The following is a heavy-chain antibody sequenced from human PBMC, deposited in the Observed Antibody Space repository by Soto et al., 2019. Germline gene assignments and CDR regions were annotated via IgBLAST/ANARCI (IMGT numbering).Heavy chain of an antibody. V-gene: IGHV3-30*18. CDR2: ISYDGTNK. CDR1: GFTFSTYG. Sequence: QVQLVESGGGEVQPGRSLTISCAAPGFTFSTYGMHWVRQTPGKGLAWVAVISYDGTNKFYSDSVKGRFTISRDNFKNTLTLQMNSLRADDTAVYSCAKDLQSYGDSDDYCYGMDVWGLGTRVTVSS. CDR3: AKDLQSYGDSDDYCYGMDV. J-gene: IGHJ6*02. D-gene: IGHD2-21*02.